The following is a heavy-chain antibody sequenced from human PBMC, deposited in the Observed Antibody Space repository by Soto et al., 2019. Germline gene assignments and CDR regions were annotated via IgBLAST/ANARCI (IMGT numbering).Heavy chain of an antibody. Sequence: GGSLRLSCAVSGFTFSSYGMHWVRQAPGKGLEWVAVISYDGSSRNYADFARGRFTISRDNPKDTLYLQMNSLRAEDTATYYCAKDQENGAFDTTRPTDYWGQGTLVTVSS. V-gene: IGHV3-30*18. J-gene: IGHJ4*02. D-gene: IGHD2-8*01. CDR2: ISYDGSSR. CDR1: GFTFSSYG. CDR3: AKDQENGAFDTTRPTDY.